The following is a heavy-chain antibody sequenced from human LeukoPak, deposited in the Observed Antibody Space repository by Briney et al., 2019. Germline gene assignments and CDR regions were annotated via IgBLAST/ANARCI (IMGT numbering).Heavy chain of an antibody. CDR3: VGELLTAAGTIGAFDI. CDR1: GFTFSTYG. Sequence: GGPLRLSCAASGFTFSTYGMHWVPQAPGKGLEWVAVIWPNGSNKYHADSVKGRFTISRDNSESTLFLQMSSLAAEDTAVYYCVGELLTAAGTIGAFDIWGRGTMVTVSS. CDR2: IWPNGSNK. J-gene: IGHJ3*02. D-gene: IGHD6-13*01. V-gene: IGHV3-33*01.